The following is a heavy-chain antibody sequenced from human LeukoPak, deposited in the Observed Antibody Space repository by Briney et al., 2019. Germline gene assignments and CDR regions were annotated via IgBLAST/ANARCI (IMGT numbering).Heavy chain of an antibody. CDR1: GFTFSRYR. CDR3: AKPVGSWPPIDAFDI. CDR2: ISSSSSYI. V-gene: IGHV3-21*04. D-gene: IGHD6-13*01. J-gene: IGHJ3*02. Sequence: GGSLRLSCAASGFTFSRYRMNWVRQAPGKGLEWVSSISSSSSYIYYADSVKGRFTISRDNAKNSLYLQMNSLRAEDTAVYYCAKPVGSWPPIDAFDIWGQGTMVTVSS.